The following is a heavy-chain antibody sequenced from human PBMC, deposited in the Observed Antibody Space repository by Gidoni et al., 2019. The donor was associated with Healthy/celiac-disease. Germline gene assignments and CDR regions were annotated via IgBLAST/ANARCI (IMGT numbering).Heavy chain of an antibody. CDR2: ISSSSSYI. CDR3: AQGYSGYDLPNIDY. V-gene: IGHV3-21*01. D-gene: IGHD5-12*01. J-gene: IGHJ4*02. Sequence: EVQLVESGGGLVKPGGSLRPSGSSSGVTFRSYSMNWVRQAPGKGLEWVSSISSSSSYIYYADSVKGRFTISRDNAKNSLYLQMNSLRAEDTAVYYCAQGYSGYDLPNIDYWGQGTLVTVSS. CDR1: GVTFRSYS.